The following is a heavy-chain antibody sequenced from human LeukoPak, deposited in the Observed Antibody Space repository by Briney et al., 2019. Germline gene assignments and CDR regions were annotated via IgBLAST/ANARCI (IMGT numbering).Heavy chain of an antibody. J-gene: IGHJ4*02. CDR1: GFPFSSFA. V-gene: IGHV3-23*01. CDR2: ITGSGDNT. Sequence: GGSLRLSCAASGFPFSSFAMNCVRQAPGKGLEWVSGITGSGDNTYYADSVRGRFTISRDDSKSTLYLQMNNLRADDTALYYCAKHRSAEVTAASNSWGQGTLVTVSS. D-gene: IGHD2-2*01. CDR3: AKHRSAEVTAASNS.